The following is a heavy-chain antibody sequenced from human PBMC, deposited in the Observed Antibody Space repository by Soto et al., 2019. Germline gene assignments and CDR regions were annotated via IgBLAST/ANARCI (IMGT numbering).Heavy chain of an antibody. J-gene: IGHJ6*03. Sequence: EVQLVESGGGLVQPGGSLRLSCAASGFSFSDHYMDWVRQAPGKGLEWVGRSRSKVNSYITEYAASVKGRFTISRDDSKNSLYLQMNSLKTEDTAVYYCASGSTANNYYYYCMDVWGKGTTVTVSS. D-gene: IGHD2-21*02. CDR2: SRSKVNSYIT. V-gene: IGHV3-72*01. CDR1: GFSFSDHY. CDR3: ASGSTANNYYYYCMDV.